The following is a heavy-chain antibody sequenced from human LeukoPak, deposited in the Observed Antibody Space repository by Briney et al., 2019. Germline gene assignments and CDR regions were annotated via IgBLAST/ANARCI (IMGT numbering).Heavy chain of an antibody. V-gene: IGHV1-46*01. CDR1: GYTFTGYY. Sequence: GASVKVSCRASGYTFTGYYMHWVRQAPGQGLEWMGIINPSGGSTSYAQKFQGRVTMTRDMSTSTVYMELSSLRSEDTAVYYCARDYYDSSGYYSLDYWGQGTLVTVSS. D-gene: IGHD3-22*01. J-gene: IGHJ4*02. CDR2: INPSGGST. CDR3: ARDYYDSSGYYSLDY.